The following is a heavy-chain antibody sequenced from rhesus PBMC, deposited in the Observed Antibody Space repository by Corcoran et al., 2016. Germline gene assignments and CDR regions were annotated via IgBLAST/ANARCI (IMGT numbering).Heavy chain of an antibody. V-gene: IGHV4-127*01. CDR3: ARAVYWYFDL. CDR2: YWGGTGST. J-gene: IGHJ2*01. Sequence: QVHLQESGPGLVKPSETLSLTCAVSGYSISSSSGWDWIRQPPGKVLEWIGQYWGGTGSTYYNPSLKMRVTVSKDTSKNQFSLKLRSVTAADTAVYYCARAVYWYFDLWGPGSPITISS. CDR1: GYSISSSSG.